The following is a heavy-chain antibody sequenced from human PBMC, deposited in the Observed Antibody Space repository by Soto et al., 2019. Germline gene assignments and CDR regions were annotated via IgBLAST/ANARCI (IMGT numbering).Heavy chain of an antibody. J-gene: IGHJ6*02. CDR1: GVTFCNYS. D-gene: IGHD6-6*01. CDR2: MNSGGRS. CDR3: AKALPYSSSRDYFYYGMDV. Sequence: GGSLRLSCAACGVTFCNYSMSWVRQAPGKGLEWVSGMNSGGRSYYADSVKGRFTISRDTSKNMLYLQMNSLRADDTAVFYCAKALPYSSSRDYFYYGMDVWGQGTTVTVSS. V-gene: IGHV3-23*01.